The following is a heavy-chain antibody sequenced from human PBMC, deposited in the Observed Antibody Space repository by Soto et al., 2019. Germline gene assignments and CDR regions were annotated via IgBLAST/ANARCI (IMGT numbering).Heavy chain of an antibody. Sequence: SETLSLTCRVSGGSMREYFWSWIRQSPGKGLELIGYIYYLGSTDYNPSLKSRVTISVDTSKRQFSLRLTSVTAADTAVYYCARDGYDGSGIPYQAYWGPGTQVIVSS. D-gene: IGHD3-10*01. J-gene: IGHJ4*02. V-gene: IGHV4-59*01. CDR3: ARDGYDGSGIPYQAY. CDR1: GGSMREYF. CDR2: IYYLGST.